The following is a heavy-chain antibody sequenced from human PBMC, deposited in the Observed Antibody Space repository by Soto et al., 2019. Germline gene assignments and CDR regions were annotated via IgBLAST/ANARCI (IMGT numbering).Heavy chain of an antibody. CDR2: IYSGGST. J-gene: IGHJ5*02. CDR3: ARFDYYDSSGYYP. Sequence: EVQLVESGGGLVQPGGSLRLSCAASGFTVSSNYMSWVRQAPGKGLEWVSVIYSGGSTYYADSVKGRFTISRDNSKNTLYLQMNSLRAEDTVVYYCARFDYYDSSGYYPWGQGTLVTVSS. V-gene: IGHV3-66*01. CDR1: GFTVSSNY. D-gene: IGHD3-22*01.